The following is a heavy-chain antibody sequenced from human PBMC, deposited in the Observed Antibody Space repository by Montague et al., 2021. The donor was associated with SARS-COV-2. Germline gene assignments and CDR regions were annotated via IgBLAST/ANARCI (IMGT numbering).Heavy chain of an antibody. V-gene: IGHV4-34*01. CDR2: INYSGNT. CDR1: SGSLSGYY. Sequence: SETLSLTCAVYSGSLSGYYWSWICQAPGTELEWIGEINYSGNTYYNPSLTSRVTISMDTSASQFPLKMTSVTAADTAVYYCDRLESSWWVLDYWGQGTLVTVSS. J-gene: IGHJ4*02. CDR3: DRLESSWWVLDY. D-gene: IGHD2-8*02.